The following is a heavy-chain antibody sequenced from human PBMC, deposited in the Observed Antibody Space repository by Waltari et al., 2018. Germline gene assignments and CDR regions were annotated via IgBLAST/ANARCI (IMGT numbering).Heavy chain of an antibody. V-gene: IGHV1-69*13. D-gene: IGHD5-12*01. CDR1: GGTFSSYA. CDR3: ARKDGYNSHPYYYYYGMDV. CDR2: IIPIFGTA. J-gene: IGHJ6*02. Sequence: QVQLVQSGAEVKKPGSSVKVSCKASGGTFSSYAISWVRQAPGQGLEWMGGIIPIFGTANYAQKFQGRVTITADESTSTAYMELSSLRSEDTAVYYCARKDGYNSHPYYYYYGMDVWGQGTTVTVSS.